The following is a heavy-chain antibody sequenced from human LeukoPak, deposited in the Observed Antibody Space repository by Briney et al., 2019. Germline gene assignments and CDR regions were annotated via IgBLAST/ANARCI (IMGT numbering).Heavy chain of an antibody. V-gene: IGHV4-39*07. CDR2: IYYSGST. Sequence: SETLSLTCTVSGGSISSSSYYWGWIRQPPGKGLAWIGSIYYSGSTYYNPSLKSRVTISVDTSKNQFSLKLSSVTAADTAVYYCARGALLWFGAKMEYYFDYWGQGTPLTVSS. CDR1: GGSISSSSYY. CDR3: ARGALLWFGAKMEYYFDY. D-gene: IGHD3-10*01. J-gene: IGHJ4*02.